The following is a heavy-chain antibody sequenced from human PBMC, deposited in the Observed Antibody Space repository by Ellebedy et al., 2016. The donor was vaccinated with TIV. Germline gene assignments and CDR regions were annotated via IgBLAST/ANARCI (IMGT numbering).Heavy chain of an antibody. D-gene: IGHD6-13*01. Sequence: MPSETLSLTCTVSGGSISSSSYYWGWIRQPPGKGMKWIGRIYYSGRTYYNPSLKSRVNVSVDTSKNQFSLKLSSVTAADTAVYYCARGKFAAAGIDYWGQGTLVTVSS. CDR2: IYYSGRT. J-gene: IGHJ4*02. V-gene: IGHV4-39*07. CDR1: GGSISSSSYY. CDR3: ARGKFAAAGIDY.